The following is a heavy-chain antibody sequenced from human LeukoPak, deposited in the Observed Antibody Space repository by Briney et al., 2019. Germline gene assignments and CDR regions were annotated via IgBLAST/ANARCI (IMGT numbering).Heavy chain of an antibody. CDR1: GGSISNYY. D-gene: IGHD3-16*01. CDR3: ARDSPSTFFDY. J-gene: IGHJ4*02. V-gene: IGHV4-59*01. CDR2: IYYTGNT. Sequence: SETLSLTCTVSGGSISNYYWNWIRQPPGKGLEWIGYIYYTGNTNYNPSLKSRVTISVDTSKNQFSLKLSSVTAADTAVYYCARDSPSTFFDYWGQGTLVTVSS.